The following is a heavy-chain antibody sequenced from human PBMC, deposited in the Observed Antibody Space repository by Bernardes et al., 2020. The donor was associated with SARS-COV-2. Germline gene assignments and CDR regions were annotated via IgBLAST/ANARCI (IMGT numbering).Heavy chain of an antibody. CDR2: IKSKTEDETL. CDR3: MTESFIVVRDQSGDF. V-gene: IGHV3-15*01. J-gene: IGHJ2*01. Sequence: VGSLRLSCTTSGFTFSSSSMNWVRQAPGQGLEWVGLIKSKTEDETLEYSAPVKCRFSISRDDSKNTVYLQMNNLKSDDAGIYYCMTESFIVVRDQSGDFWGRGTLVTVSS. D-gene: IGHD4-17*01. CDR1: GFTFSSSS.